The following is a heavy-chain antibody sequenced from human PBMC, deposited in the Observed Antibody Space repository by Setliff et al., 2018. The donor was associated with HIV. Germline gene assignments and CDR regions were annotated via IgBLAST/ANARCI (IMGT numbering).Heavy chain of an antibody. CDR2: ISGSGSII. J-gene: IGHJ6*03. CDR1: GFTFGSYD. V-gene: IGHV3-48*03. CDR3: ARARLRNYYYYMDV. D-gene: IGHD5-12*01. Sequence: GGSLRLSCAASGFTFGSYDMNWVRQAPGKGLEWVSYISGSGSIIYYADSVKGRFTISRDNAEYSLHLQMNSLRAEDTTVYYCARARLRNYYYYMDVWAKGTTVTVSS.